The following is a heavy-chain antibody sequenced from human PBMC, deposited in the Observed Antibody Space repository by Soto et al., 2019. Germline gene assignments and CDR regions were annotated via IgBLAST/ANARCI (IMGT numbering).Heavy chain of an antibody. J-gene: IGHJ6*02. D-gene: IGHD3-16*01. CDR2: MNAKRGDT. CDR1: GYTFSDFD. Sequence: QAHLEQSGAEVKRPGASVKVSCKASGYTFSDFDINWLRQAAGQGPEWMGWMNAKRGDTFSAQRFQGKFDMTWDTSLSTAYMEVGSLTSDDAAIYYCARGNPFNYAGFDVWGQGTTVAVSS. CDR3: ARGNPFNYAGFDV. V-gene: IGHV1-8*01.